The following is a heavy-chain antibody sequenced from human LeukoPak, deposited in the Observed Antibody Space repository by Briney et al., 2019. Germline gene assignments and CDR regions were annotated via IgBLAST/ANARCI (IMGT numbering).Heavy chain of an antibody. J-gene: IGHJ4*02. CDR1: GFNFTGYW. D-gene: IGHD5-12*01. V-gene: IGHV3-74*03. Sequence: GGSLRLSCAGSGFNFTGYWMHWVRQAPGKGLEWISRLYSDGRSLTYADSVMGRFTISRDNAKNMLYLQMNSLRAEDTAVYYCAREDIVATMTFDYWGQGTLVTVSS. CDR3: AREDIVATMTFDY. CDR2: LYSDGRSL.